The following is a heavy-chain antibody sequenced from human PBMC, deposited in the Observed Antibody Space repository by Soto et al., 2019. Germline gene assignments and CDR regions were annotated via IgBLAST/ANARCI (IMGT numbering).Heavy chain of an antibody. V-gene: IGHV4-59*01. CDR2: IYYSGST. Sequence: ETLSLTCTVSGGSISSYYWSWIRQPPGKGLEWIGYIYYSGSTNYNPSLKSRVTISVDTSKNQFSLKLSSVTAADTAVYYCARVEEDWFDPRGQGTLVTVSA. CDR3: ARVEEDWFDP. J-gene: IGHJ5*02. CDR1: GGSISSYY.